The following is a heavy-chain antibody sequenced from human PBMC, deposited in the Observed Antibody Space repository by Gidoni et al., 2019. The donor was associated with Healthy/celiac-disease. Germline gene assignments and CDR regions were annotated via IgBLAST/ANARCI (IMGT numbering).Heavy chain of an antibody. D-gene: IGHD3-22*01. CDR2: IDPSDSYT. J-gene: IGHJ4*02. V-gene: IGHV5-10-1*03. CDR3: ARHWGYYYDSSGYPDY. CDR1: GSSLTSYW. Sequence: EVQLVQSGAEVNTPGASLRISCKGSGSSLTSYWISWVRQMPGKGLGGMGRIDPSDSYTNYSPSFQGHVTISADKSISTAYLQWSSLKASDTAMYYWARHWGYYYDSSGYPDYWGQGTLVTVSS.